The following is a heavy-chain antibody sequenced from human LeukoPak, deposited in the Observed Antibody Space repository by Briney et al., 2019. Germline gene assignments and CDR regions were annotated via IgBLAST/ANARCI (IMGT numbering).Heavy chain of an antibody. CDR1: GFTFGRFA. CDR3: ARDPNGDYVGGFDM. Sequence: GGSLGLSCAASGFTFGRFAMSWVRRAPGKGPEFVSGISASGGTAYYADSVKGRFTISRDDSKRTLYMQMNGLRVEDTAVYYCARDPNGDYVGGFDMRGPGTMVTVSS. J-gene: IGHJ3*02. D-gene: IGHD4-17*01. V-gene: IGHV3-23*01. CDR2: ISASGGTA.